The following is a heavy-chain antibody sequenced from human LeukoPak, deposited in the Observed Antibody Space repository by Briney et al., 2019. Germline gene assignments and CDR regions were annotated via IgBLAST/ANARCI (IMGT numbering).Heavy chain of an antibody. V-gene: IGHV3-23*01. D-gene: IGHD1-26*01. CDR3: AKDYSGNYYGMFEY. J-gene: IGHJ4*02. CDR1: GITFSSFA. CDR2: ISGSGGST. Sequence: PGGSLRLSCAASGITFSSFAMTWVRQAPGKGLEWVSAISGSGGSTYYADSVKGRFTISRDNSKKTLYLQMNSLRAEDTAVYYCAKDYSGNYYGMFEYWGQGTLVTVSS.